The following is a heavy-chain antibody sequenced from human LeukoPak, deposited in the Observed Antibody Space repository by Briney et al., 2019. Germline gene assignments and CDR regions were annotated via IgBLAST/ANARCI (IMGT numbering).Heavy chain of an antibody. D-gene: IGHD3-16*01. V-gene: IGHV1-69*05. CDR1: GGTFSSYA. Sequence: GSSVKVSCKASGGTFSSYAISWVRQAPGQGLEWMGGIIPIFGTANYAQKFQGRVTITTDESTSTAYMELSSLRSEDTAVYYCARDLGATRDRLNDAFDIWGQGTMVTVSS. CDR3: ARDLGATRDRLNDAFDI. CDR2: IIPIFGTA. J-gene: IGHJ3*02.